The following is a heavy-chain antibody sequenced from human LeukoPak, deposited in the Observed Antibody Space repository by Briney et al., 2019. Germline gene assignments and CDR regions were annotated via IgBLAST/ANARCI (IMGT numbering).Heavy chain of an antibody. CDR2: IDPSDSYT. CDR3: GRLDMTRGVFIDY. D-gene: IGHD3-10*01. CDR1: GYSFTTYW. V-gene: IGHV5-10-1*01. J-gene: IGHJ4*02. Sequence: GESLKLSCKGSGYSFTTYWITWVRQMPGKGLEWMGRIDPSDSYTKNSPSFQGHVSISADKSISTAYLQWSSLKASDTAMYYCGRLDMTRGVFIDYWGQGTLVTVSS.